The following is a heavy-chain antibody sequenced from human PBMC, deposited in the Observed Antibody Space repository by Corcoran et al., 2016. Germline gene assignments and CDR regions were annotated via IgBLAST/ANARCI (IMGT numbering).Heavy chain of an antibody. CDR1: GFSLSTSGMC. Sequence: QVTLRESGPALVKPTQTLTLTCTFSGFSLSTSGMCVSWIRQPPGKALEWLALLDWDDDKYYSTSLKTRLTISKDTSKNQVVLTMTNMDPVDTATYYCARIRGLSGPFDYWGQGTLVTVSS. CDR2: LDWDDDK. CDR3: ARIRGLSGPFDY. V-gene: IGHV2-70*01. J-gene: IGHJ4*02. D-gene: IGHD2-15*01.